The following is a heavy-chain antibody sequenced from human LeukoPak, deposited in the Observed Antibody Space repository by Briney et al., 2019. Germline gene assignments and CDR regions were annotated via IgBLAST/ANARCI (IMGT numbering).Heavy chain of an antibody. CDR3: ARDPSMSDY. J-gene: IGHJ4*02. Sequence: GGSLRLSCAASGFTFSYYAMHWVRQAPGKGLEYVSAINSDGGTTYYVNSVKGRFTISRDNSKSTLYLQMGSLRTEDMAVYYCARDPSMSDYWGQGTLVTVSS. CDR2: INSDGGTT. CDR1: GFTFSYYA. V-gene: IGHV3-64*01.